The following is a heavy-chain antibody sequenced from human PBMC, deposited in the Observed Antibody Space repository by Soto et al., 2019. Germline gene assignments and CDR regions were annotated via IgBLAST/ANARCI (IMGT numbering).Heavy chain of an antibody. D-gene: IGHD5-12*01. CDR3: ARGGRRWLQYFDY. Sequence: PSETLSLTCTVSGGSISSGGYYWSWIRQHPGKGLEWIGYIYYSGSTYYNPSLKSRVTISVDTSKNQFSLKLSSVTAADTAVYYCARGGRRWLQYFDYWGQGTLVTVSS. J-gene: IGHJ4*02. V-gene: IGHV4-31*03. CDR1: GGSISSGGYY. CDR2: IYYSGST.